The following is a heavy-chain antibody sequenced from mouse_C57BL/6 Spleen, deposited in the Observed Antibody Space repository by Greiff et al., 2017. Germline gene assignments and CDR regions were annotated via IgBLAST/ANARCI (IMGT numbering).Heavy chain of an antibody. Sequence: VQLQQSGPELVKPGASVKIPCKASGYTFTDYNMDWVKQSHGKSLEWIGDINPNNGGTIYNQKFKGKATLTVDKSSSTAYMELRSLTSEDTAVYYCARRVVVWYFDVCGTGTTVTVSS. V-gene: IGHV1-18*01. CDR3: ARRVVVWYFDV. D-gene: IGHD1-1*01. CDR2: INPNNGGT. CDR1: GYTFTDYN. J-gene: IGHJ1*03.